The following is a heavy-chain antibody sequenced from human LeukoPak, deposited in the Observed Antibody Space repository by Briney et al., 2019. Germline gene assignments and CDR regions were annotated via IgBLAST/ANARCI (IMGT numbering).Heavy chain of an antibody. D-gene: IGHD3-10*01. CDR1: GGTFSSYA. CDR2: IIPIFGTA. Sequence: SVKVSCKASGGTFSSYAISWVRQAPGQGLEWMGGIIPIFGTANYAQKFQGRVTITADKSTSTAYMELSSLRSDDTAVYYCARESKYYYGSGSYYNVGYYYYYMDVWGKGTTVTVSS. CDR3: ARESKYYYGSGSYYNVGYYYYYMDV. J-gene: IGHJ6*03. V-gene: IGHV1-69*06.